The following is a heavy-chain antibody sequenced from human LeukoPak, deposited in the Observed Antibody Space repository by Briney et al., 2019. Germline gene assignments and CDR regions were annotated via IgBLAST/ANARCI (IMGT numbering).Heavy chain of an antibody. J-gene: IGHJ3*02. CDR2: IKQDGSEK. Sequence: GGSLRLSCAASGFTFSSYWMSWVRQAPGKGLEWVANIKQDGSEKYYVDSVKGRFTISRDNAKNSLYLQMNSLRAEDTALYYCANQYDFWSGYHYDDAFDIWGQGTMVTVSS. CDR3: ANQYDFWSGYHYDDAFDI. D-gene: IGHD3-3*01. CDR1: GFTFSSYW. V-gene: IGHV3-7*03.